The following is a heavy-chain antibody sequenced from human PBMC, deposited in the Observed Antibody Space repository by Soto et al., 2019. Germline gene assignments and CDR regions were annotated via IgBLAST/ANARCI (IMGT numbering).Heavy chain of an antibody. J-gene: IGHJ5*02. D-gene: IGHD6-19*01. V-gene: IGHV4-30-2*01. Sequence: SETLSLTCNMSGDSYRISTYSWIWIRHPPGKALQWIGFIYQSGVTSYNPSLASRVSISLDRSNNQCSLKLKSVTAADTAVYFCAGMPYTSGLRFDPWGPGTLVTVSS. CDR1: GDSYRISTYS. CDR3: AGMPYTSGLRFDP. CDR2: IYQSGVT.